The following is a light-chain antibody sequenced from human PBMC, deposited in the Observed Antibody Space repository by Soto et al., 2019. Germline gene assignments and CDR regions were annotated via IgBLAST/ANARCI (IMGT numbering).Light chain of an antibody. CDR3: SSYTSSSTPWV. J-gene: IGLJ3*02. V-gene: IGLV2-14*01. Sequence: QSALTQPASVSGSPGQSITISCTGTSSDVGGYNYVSWYQQHPGKAPKLMIYEVSNRPSGVSNRFSGSKSGNTASLTISGLQAEDEDDDYCSSYTSSSTPWVFGGGTKVTVL. CDR2: EVS. CDR1: SSDVGGYNY.